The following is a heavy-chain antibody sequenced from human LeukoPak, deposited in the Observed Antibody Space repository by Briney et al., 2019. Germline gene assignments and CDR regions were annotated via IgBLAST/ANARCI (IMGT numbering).Heavy chain of an antibody. CDR2: INPNSGGT. J-gene: IGHJ4*02. Sequence: GASVKVSCKASGYTFTGYYMHWVRQAPGQGLEWMGWINPNSGGTNYAQKFQGGVTMTRDTSISTAYMELSRLRSDDTAVYYCARDDGSGWLVDYWGQGTLVTVSS. CDR1: GYTFTGYY. V-gene: IGHV1-2*02. D-gene: IGHD6-19*01. CDR3: ARDDGSGWLVDY.